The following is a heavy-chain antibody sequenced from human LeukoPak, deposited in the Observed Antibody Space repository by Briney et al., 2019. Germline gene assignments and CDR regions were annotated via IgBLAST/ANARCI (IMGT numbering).Heavy chain of an antibody. V-gene: IGHV4-59*12. CDR2: IYYSGST. CDR3: ARGTSVKAAAIDY. CDR1: GGSISSYY. D-gene: IGHD6-13*01. Sequence: SETLSLTCTVSGGSISSYYWSWIRQPPGKGLEWIGYIYYSGSTNYNPSLKSRVTMSVDTSKNQFSLKLSSVTAADTAVYYCARGTSVKAAAIDYWGQGTLVTVSS. J-gene: IGHJ4*02.